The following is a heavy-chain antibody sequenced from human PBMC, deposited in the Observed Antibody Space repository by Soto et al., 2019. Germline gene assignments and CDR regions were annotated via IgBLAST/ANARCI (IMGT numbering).Heavy chain of an antibody. J-gene: IGHJ4*02. Sequence: EVQLVESGGGLVQPGGSLRLSCAASGFTFSSYAMHWVRQAPGKGLEYVSAISNNGGTTYYANSVKGRFTISRDNSKNTRYLQMGSLSAEDMAVYYCARAVAVYYDYWGQGTLVTVSS. V-gene: IGHV3-64*01. CDR3: ARAVAVYYDY. CDR1: GFTFSSYA. CDR2: ISNNGGTT. D-gene: IGHD6-19*01.